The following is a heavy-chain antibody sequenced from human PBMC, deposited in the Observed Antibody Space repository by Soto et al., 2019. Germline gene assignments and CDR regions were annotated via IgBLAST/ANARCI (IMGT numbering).Heavy chain of an antibody. CDR2: ISGSGGST. CDR3: AKDGCSGGSCYWVNNWFDP. V-gene: IGHV3-23*01. D-gene: IGHD2-15*01. J-gene: IGHJ5*02. Sequence: LRLSCAASGFTFSSYAMSWVRQAPGKGLEWVSAISGSGGSTYYADSVKGRFTISRDNSKNTLYLRMNSLRAEDTAVYYCAKDGCSGGSCYWVNNWFDPWGQGTLVTVSS. CDR1: GFTFSSYA.